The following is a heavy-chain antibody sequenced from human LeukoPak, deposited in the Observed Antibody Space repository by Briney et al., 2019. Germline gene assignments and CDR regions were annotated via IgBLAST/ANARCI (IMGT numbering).Heavy chain of an antibody. J-gene: IGHJ4*02. D-gene: IGHD4-23*01. CDR1: GYTFTSYY. CDR2: INPSGGST. V-gene: IGHV1-46*01. CDR3: AREAGTVVTYDY. Sequence: ASVKVSCKASGYTFTSYYMHWVRQAPGQGLEWMGIINPSGGSTSYAQKFQGRVTMTRDTSTGTVYMELSSLRSEDTAVYYCAREAGTVVTYDYWGQGTLVTVSS.